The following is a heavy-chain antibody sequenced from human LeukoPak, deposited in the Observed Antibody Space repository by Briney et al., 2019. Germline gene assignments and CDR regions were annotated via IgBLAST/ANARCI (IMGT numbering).Heavy chain of an antibody. D-gene: IGHD1-14*01. CDR1: GFTFSSYD. CDR3: ARDSGDYYYYGMDV. J-gene: IGHJ6*02. CDR2: IGTAGDT. Sequence: GGSLRLSCAASGFTFSSYDTHWVRQATGKGLEWVSAIGTAGDTYYPGSVKGRFTISRENAKNSLYLQMSSLRAGDTAVYYCARDSGDYYYYGMDVWGQGTTVTVSS. V-gene: IGHV3-13*01.